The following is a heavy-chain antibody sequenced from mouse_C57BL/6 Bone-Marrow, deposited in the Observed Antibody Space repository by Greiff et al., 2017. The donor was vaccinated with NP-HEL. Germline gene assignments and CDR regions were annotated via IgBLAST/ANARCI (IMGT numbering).Heavy chain of an antibody. D-gene: IGHD1-1*01. J-gene: IGHJ1*03. V-gene: IGHV1-82*01. CDR3: AIHYGSSYMGYFDV. CDR2: IYPGDGDT. Sequence: QVQLQQSGPELVKPGASVKISCKASGYAFSSSWMNWVKQRPGKGLEWIGRIYPGDGDTNYNGKFKGKATLTADKSSSTAYMQLSSLTSEDSAVYFCAIHYGSSYMGYFDVWGTGTTVTVSS. CDR1: GYAFSSSW.